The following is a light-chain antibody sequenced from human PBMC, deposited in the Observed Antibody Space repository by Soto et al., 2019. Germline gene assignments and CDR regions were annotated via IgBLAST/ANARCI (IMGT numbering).Light chain of an antibody. CDR3: GTWDSSLSAVV. Sequence: QSVLTQPPSVSAAPGQKVTISCSGSSSNIGNNFVSWYQHLPGTAPKLLIYDNIERPSGIPDRFSGSKSGTSATLDITGLQTGDEADYYCGTWDSSLSAVVFGGGTKLTVL. V-gene: IGLV1-51*01. CDR1: SSNIGNNF. J-gene: IGLJ2*01. CDR2: DNI.